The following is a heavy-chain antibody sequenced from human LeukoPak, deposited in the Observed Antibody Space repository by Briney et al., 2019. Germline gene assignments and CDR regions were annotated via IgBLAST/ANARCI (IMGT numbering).Heavy chain of an antibody. J-gene: IGHJ3*02. Sequence: GRSLRLSCAASGFTFSSYAMHWVRQAPGKGLEWVAVISYDGSNKYYADFVKGRFTISRDNSKNTLYLQMNSLRAEDTAVYYCAREAVPSAFDIWGQGTMVTVSS. CDR3: AREAVPSAFDI. V-gene: IGHV3-30-3*01. CDR2: ISYDGSNK. CDR1: GFTFSSYA.